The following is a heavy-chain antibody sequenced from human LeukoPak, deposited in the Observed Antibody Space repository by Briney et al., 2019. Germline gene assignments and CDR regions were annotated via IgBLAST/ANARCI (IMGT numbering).Heavy chain of an antibody. CDR2: IYYSGRT. CDR3: ARKNAFEI. V-gene: IGHV4-59*01. Sequence: PSETLSLTCTVSGGSITSDHWNWIRQPPGKGLEWIGCIYYSGRTYYNPSLKSRVTISVDMSKNQFSLRLTSVTAADTAVYYCARKNAFEIWGQGTLVTVSS. J-gene: IGHJ3*02. CDR1: GGSITSDH.